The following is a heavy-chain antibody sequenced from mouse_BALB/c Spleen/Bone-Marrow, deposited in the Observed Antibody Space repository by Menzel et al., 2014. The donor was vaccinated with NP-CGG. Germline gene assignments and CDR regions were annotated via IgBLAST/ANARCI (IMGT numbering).Heavy chain of an antibody. V-gene: IGHV7-3*02. CDR3: ARYGYDYFDY. D-gene: IGHD2-2*01. Sequence: EVQRVESGGGLVQPGGSLRLSCATSGFTFTDYYMSWVRQPPGKALEWLGFIRNKANGYTTEYSASVKGRFTISRDNSQSILYLQMNTLRAEDSATYYCARYGYDYFDYWSQGTTLTVSS. J-gene: IGHJ2*01. CDR1: GFTFTDYY. CDR2: IRNKANGYTT.